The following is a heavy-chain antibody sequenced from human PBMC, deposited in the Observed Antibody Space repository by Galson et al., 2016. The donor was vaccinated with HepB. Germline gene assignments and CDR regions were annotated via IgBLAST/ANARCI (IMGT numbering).Heavy chain of an antibody. CDR3: AADNSNVGAGHAAWWFDP. CDR1: GFTFTRHW. CDR2: IDPSGATT. D-gene: IGHD1-26*01. Sequence: SVKVSCKASGFTFTRHWMHWVRQAPGQGLEWMGIIDPSGATTFYAQSLQGRVTMTRDSSTSTAYMELSGLRSEDTAVYYCAADNSNVGAGHAAWWFDPWGQGTLVTVSS. V-gene: IGHV1-46*04. J-gene: IGHJ5*02.